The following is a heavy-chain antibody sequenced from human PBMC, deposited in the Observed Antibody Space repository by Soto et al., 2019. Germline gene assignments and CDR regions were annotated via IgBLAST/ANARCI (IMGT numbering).Heavy chain of an antibody. CDR3: AREIAGPLGARGWFDP. Sequence: QVQLQESGPGLVKPSETLSLTCTVSGGSISSYYWSWIRQPPGKRLEWIGYIYYSGSTNYNPSLRSRVTISVDTSKNPCALKLSSVTAADTAMYYGAREIAGPLGARGWFDPWGQGTLVTVSS. D-gene: IGHD7-27*01. V-gene: IGHV4-59*01. CDR1: GGSISSYY. J-gene: IGHJ5*02. CDR2: IYYSGST.